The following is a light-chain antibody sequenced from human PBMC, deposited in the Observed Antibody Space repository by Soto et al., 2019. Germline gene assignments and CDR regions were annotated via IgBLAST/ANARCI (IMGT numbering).Light chain of an antibody. Sequence: EIVLTQSPATLSVSPGERAALSCIASQSVSSNLAWNQQKPGQAPRLLIYGASSRATGIPARFSGSGSGTDFTLTISSLEPEDFAVYYCQQRSNWSWTFGQGTKVDIK. CDR1: QSVSSN. J-gene: IGKJ1*01. V-gene: IGKV3-11*01. CDR2: GAS. CDR3: QQRSNWSWT.